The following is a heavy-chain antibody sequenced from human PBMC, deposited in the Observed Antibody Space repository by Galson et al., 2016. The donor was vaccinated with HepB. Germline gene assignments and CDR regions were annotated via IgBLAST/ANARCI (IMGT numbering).Heavy chain of an antibody. CDR1: WDSVSSNSAA. V-gene: IGHV6-1*01. D-gene: IGHD1-1*01. CDR3: ARDLGGAYGTGRSLDY. Sequence: CAISWDSVSSNSAAWNWIRQSPSRGLERLGRTYYRSKWYYDYAVPVKSRITINPDTSKNQFSLHLNSVTPEDTAVYYCARDLGGAYGTGRSLDYWGQGTLVTVSS. J-gene: IGHJ4*02. CDR2: TYYRSKWYY.